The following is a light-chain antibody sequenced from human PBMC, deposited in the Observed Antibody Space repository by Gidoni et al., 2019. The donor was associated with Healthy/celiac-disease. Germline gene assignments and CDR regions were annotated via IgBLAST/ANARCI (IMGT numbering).Light chain of an antibody. J-gene: IGKJ4*01. CDR1: QGISSY. CDR3: QQYYSYPLT. Sequence: AIRLTQSPSSFSASTGDRVTITCRAFQGISSYLAWYQQKPGKAPKLLVYAASTLQSGVPSRFSGSGSGTDFTLTIGCLQSEDFATYYCQQYYSYPLTFGGGTKVEIK. V-gene: IGKV1-8*01. CDR2: AAS.